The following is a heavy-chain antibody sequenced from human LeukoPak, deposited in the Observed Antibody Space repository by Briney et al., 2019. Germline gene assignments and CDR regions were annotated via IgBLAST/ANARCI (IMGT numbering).Heavy chain of an antibody. V-gene: IGHV3-66*04. CDR2: IYSGGDT. CDR1: GFTFSDYY. CDR3: ARRSTVTRDLDI. D-gene: IGHD4-17*01. J-gene: IGHJ3*02. Sequence: GGSLRLSCAVSGFTFSDYYMIWVRQVPGKGLEWVSVIYSGGDTYYADSVKGRFTISRDNSKNTVYFQLNSLRAEDTAVYYCARRSTVTRDLDIWGQGTMVTVSS.